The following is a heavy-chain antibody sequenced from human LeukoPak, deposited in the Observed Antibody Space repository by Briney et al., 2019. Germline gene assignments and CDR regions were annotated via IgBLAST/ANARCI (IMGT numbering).Heavy chain of an antibody. Sequence: GESLRLSCAASGFTFGDYYMSWIRQAPGKGLEWISYISSSGATIYSADSVKGRFTISRDNTKNSLYLQMNTLRADDTAVYYCARAPKYSSSAWFDPWGHGTLVIVSS. J-gene: IGHJ5*02. CDR1: GFTFGDYY. D-gene: IGHD6-13*01. CDR3: ARAPKYSSSAWFDP. V-gene: IGHV3-11*01. CDR2: ISSSGATI.